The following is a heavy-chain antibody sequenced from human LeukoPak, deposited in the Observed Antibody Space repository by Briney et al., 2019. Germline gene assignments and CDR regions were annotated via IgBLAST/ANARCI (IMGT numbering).Heavy chain of an antibody. Sequence: GGSLRLSCAASRFTFSSYSMNWVRQAPGKGLEWVSYISSSRSIIYYADSVKGQFTISRDNAKNSLYLQMNSLRAEDTAVYYCARDYGDYPDNWFDPWGQGTLVTVSS. CDR3: ARDYGDYPDNWFDP. CDR1: RFTFSSYS. CDR2: ISSSRSII. J-gene: IGHJ5*02. D-gene: IGHD4-17*01. V-gene: IGHV3-48*01.